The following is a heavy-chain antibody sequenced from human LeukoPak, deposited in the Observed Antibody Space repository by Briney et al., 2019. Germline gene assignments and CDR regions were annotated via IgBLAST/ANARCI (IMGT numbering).Heavy chain of an antibody. CDR1: GFTFSSYW. Sequence: SLRLSCAASGFTFSSYWMHWVRQAPGKGLEWVSGISWNSDSIDYADSVKGRFTISRNNAKNSLYLQMNSLRPEDTALYFCAKGNSAGYYYAMDVWGQGTTVTVSS. CDR3: AKGNSAGYYYAMDV. V-gene: IGHV3-9*01. CDR2: ISWNSDSI. J-gene: IGHJ6*02. D-gene: IGHD6-13*01.